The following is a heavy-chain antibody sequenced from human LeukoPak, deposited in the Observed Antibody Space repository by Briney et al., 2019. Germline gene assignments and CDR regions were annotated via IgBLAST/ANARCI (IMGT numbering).Heavy chain of an antibody. J-gene: IGHJ4*02. CDR3: TRRTRIAAGVYNIDF. CDR2: IYPSGNS. D-gene: IGHD6-25*01. CDR1: VGSISGYY. V-gene: IGHV4-4*09. Sequence: PSETLSLTRTVSVGSISGYYWNSIRQPPGKGLEWLGYIYPSGNSDYNPSLQSRVSMSVDTSKKQISLRLSSVTAADTAVYYCTRRTRIAAGVYNIDFWGQGTLVTVSS.